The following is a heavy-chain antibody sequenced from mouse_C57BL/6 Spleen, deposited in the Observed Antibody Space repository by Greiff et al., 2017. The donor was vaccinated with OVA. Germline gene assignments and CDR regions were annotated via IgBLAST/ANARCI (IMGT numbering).Heavy chain of an antibody. V-gene: IGHV1-53*01. CDR3: ARTLLLRYYFDY. CDR1: GYTFTSYW. J-gene: IGHJ2*01. CDR2: INPSNGGT. D-gene: IGHD1-1*01. Sequence: VQLQQSGTELVKPGASVKLSCKASGYTFTSYWMHWVKQRPGQGLEWIGNINPSNGGTNYNEKFKSKATLTVDKSSSTAYMQLSSLTSEDSAVYYCARTLLLRYYFDYWGQGTTLTVSS.